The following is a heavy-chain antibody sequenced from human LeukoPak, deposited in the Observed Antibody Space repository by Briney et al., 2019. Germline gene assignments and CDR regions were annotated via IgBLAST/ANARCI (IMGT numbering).Heavy chain of an antibody. Sequence: GGSLILSCAASGFTFSSYDLNWVRQALGKGLEWVSYISSSGSTIYYADSVKGRLTISRDNATNSLYLQMSSLICEYTAFDYVSRVAELPSYWGQETLVSVSS. J-gene: IGHJ4*02. V-gene: IGHV3-48*03. CDR1: GFTFSSYD. CDR2: ISSSGSTI. CDR3: SRVAELPSY. D-gene: IGHD1-26*01.